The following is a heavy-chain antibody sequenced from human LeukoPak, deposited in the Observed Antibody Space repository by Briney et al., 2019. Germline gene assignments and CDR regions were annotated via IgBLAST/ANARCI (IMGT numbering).Heavy chain of an antibody. CDR2: IYFTGDS. V-gene: IGHV4-39*01. CDR1: GGSIGRSPHY. J-gene: IGHJ3*02. D-gene: IGHD3-3*01. CDR3: ASRGQAWSGYTVLGTDAFDI. Sequence: SETLSLTCTVSGGSIGRSPHYWGWIRQPPGEGLDWIGSIYFTGDSYYNPSLKSRVTISVDTSKNQFSLKLSSVTAADTAVYYCASRGQAWSGYTVLGTDAFDIWGQGTMVTVSS.